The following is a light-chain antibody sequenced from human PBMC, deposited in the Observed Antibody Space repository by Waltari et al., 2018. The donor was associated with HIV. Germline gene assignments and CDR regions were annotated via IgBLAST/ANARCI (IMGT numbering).Light chain of an antibody. J-gene: IGLJ6*01. V-gene: IGLV2-8*01. Sequence: QSALPQPPYASGSLGQSVTISCTGTSSAVGGYEYVSWYQPHSDKAPNLIIYEVNKRPSGVPDRFSGSKSDNTASLTVAGLQDDDEAHYYCASYGDTNRVLFGGDNRVTVL. CDR1: SSAVGGYEY. CDR2: EVN. CDR3: ASYGDTNRVL.